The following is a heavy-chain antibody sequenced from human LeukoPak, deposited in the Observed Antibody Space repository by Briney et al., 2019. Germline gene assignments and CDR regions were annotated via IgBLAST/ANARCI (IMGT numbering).Heavy chain of an antibody. D-gene: IGHD2-2*01. CDR1: GCTFSICA. V-gene: IGHV3-23*01. CDR2: IRGSGAST. J-gene: IGHJ5*02. Sequence: GGSLRLSCAASGCTFSICAMSWVRQAPGKGLEWVSIIRGSGASTYYADSVKGRFTISRDNAKNSLYLQMNSLRSEDTAVYYCARNKVPAATPGWLDPWGQGHLVRVSS. CDR3: ARNKVPAATPGWLDP.